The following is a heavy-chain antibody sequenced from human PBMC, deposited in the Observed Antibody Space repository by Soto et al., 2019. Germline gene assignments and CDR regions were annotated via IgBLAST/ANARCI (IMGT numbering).Heavy chain of an antibody. CDR3: ARRSSRWYFDY. J-gene: IGHJ4*02. Sequence: ASVKVSCKASGYTFTSYAMHWVRQAPGQRLEWMGWINAGNGNTKYSQKFQGRVTITRDTSASTAYMELSSLRAEDTAVYYCARRSSRWYFDYWGQGTLVTVSS. CDR1: GYTFTSYA. D-gene: IGHD6-19*01. V-gene: IGHV1-3*01. CDR2: INAGNGNT.